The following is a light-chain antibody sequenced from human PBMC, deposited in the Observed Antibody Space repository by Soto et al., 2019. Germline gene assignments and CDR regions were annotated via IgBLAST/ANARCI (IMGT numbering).Light chain of an antibody. J-gene: IGKJ1*01. V-gene: IGKV3D-20*02. CDR3: QQRSNWPPRT. Sequence: EIVLAQSPGTLSLSPGESATLSCRASQSVSSSFLAWYQQKAGQAPRLLIYGASRRATGIPDRFSGSGSGTDFTLTISSLEPEDFAVYYCQQRSNWPPRTFGQGTKVDIK. CDR1: QSVSSSF. CDR2: GAS.